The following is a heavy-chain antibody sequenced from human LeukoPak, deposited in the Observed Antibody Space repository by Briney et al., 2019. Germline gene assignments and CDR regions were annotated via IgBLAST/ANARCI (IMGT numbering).Heavy chain of an antibody. CDR2: IYYSGST. V-gene: IGHV4-59*01. Sequence: SETLSLTCTVSGGSISSYYWSWIRQPPWKGLEWIGYIYYSGSTNYNPSLKSRVTISVDTSKNQFSLKLSSVTAADTAVYYCARDRNSRAGSENWFDPWGQGTLVTVSS. CDR1: GGSISSYY. D-gene: IGHD6-13*01. CDR3: ARDRNSRAGSENWFDP. J-gene: IGHJ5*02.